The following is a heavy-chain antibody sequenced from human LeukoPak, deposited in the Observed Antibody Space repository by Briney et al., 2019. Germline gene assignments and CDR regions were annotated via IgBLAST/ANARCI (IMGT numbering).Heavy chain of an antibody. V-gene: IGHV1-69*06. CDR3: ARVLSLGSSWTFNYYYYYMDV. J-gene: IGHJ6*03. CDR1: GGSFSSYA. D-gene: IGHD6-13*01. CDR2: IIPIFGTA. Sequence: ASVKLSCNASGGSFSSYAISWVRQAPGQGLEWMGGIIPIFGTANYAQKFQGRVTITADKSTSTAYMELSSLRSEDTAVYYCARVLSLGSSWTFNYYYYYMDVWGRGTTVTVSS.